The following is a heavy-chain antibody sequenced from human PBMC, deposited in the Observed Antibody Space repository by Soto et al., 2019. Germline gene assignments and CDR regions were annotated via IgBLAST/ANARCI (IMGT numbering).Heavy chain of an antibody. V-gene: IGHV3-23*01. J-gene: IGHJ4*02. CDR1: GFTFSSYA. D-gene: IGHD5-18*01. CDR2: ISGSGGST. Sequence: EVQLLESGGGLVQPGGSLRLSCAASGFTFSSYAMSWVRQAPGKGLEWVSAISGSGGSTYYADSVKGRFTISRDNSKNTLYLQINSLRAADTAVYYCAKDLRGIQLWLNFDYWGQGTLVTVSS. CDR3: AKDLRGIQLWLNFDY.